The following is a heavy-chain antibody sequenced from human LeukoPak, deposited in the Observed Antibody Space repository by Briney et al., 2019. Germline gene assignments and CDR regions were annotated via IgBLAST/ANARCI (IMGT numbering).Heavy chain of an antibody. Sequence: SETLSLICTVSGGSISSYYWNWIRQSAGKGLEWIGRIYSTGSTNYNPSLKSRVTISVDTSKSQFSLELNSVTAADTAVYYCAREGYSDTLDYYANFDHWGQGTLVTVSS. CDR1: GGSISSYY. J-gene: IGHJ4*02. CDR3: AREGYSDTLDYYANFDH. V-gene: IGHV4-4*07. D-gene: IGHD3-22*01. CDR2: IYSTGST.